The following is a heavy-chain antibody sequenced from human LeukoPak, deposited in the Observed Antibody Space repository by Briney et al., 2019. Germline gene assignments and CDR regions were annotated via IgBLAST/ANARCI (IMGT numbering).Heavy chain of an antibody. CDR1: GFTFSSYG. CDR2: ISYDGSNK. CDR3: AKLGYDFWSGYGNYYYYGMDV. D-gene: IGHD3-3*01. V-gene: IGHV3-30*18. Sequence: PGGSLRLSCAASGFTFSSYGMHWVRQAPGKGLEWVAVISYDGSNKYYADSVKGRLTISRDNSKNTLYLQMNSLRAEDTAVYYCAKLGYDFWSGYGNYYYYGMDVWGQGTTVTVSS. J-gene: IGHJ6*02.